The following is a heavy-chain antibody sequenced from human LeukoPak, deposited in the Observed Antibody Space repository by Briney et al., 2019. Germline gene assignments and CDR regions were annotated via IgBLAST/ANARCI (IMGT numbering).Heavy chain of an antibody. V-gene: IGHV3-23*01. J-gene: IGHJ4*02. Sequence: PGGSLRLSCAASGFTFSSYAMSWVRQAPGKGLEWVSAISGSGGSTYYAGSVKGRFTISRDNSKNTLYLQMNSLRAEDTAVYYCAKGQGCSSTSCYSPGDYWGQGTLVTVSS. CDR1: GFTFSSYA. D-gene: IGHD2-2*02. CDR3: AKGQGCSSTSCYSPGDY. CDR2: ISGSGGST.